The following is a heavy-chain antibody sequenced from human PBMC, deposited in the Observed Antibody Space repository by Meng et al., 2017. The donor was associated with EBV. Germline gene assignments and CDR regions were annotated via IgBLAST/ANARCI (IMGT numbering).Heavy chain of an antibody. CDR1: GYAFTSYI. J-gene: IGHJ4*02. CDR3: VRGPPVGVPGPGDY. V-gene: IGHV1-3*01. D-gene: IGHD2-21*01. CDR2: INVGVGYT. Sequence: QGQLCAAGAEGKNPGASVKVSCKASGYAFTSYILHWVRQAPGQRLEWMGWINVGVGYTKYSQKFQGRVTISSDTSATTGYMELSSLRSEDTAVYYCVRGPPVGVPGPGDYWGQGTLVTVSS.